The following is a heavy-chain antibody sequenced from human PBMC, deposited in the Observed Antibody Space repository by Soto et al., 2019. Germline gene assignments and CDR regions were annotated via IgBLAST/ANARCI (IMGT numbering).Heavy chain of an antibody. V-gene: IGHV1-58*01. Sequence: QMQLMQSGPEVKKPGTSVRVSCKASGFTFISSAVQWVRQARGRRLEWIGWIAVGSANTNYAQEFQERVIMTRDMSTSTAYMELSSLRSDDTAVYYCAAKRVTLRRAATGFDLWGQGTMVTVSS. CDR3: AAKRVTLRRAATGFDL. D-gene: IGHD6-25*01. J-gene: IGHJ3*01. CDR1: GFTFISSA. CDR2: IAVGSANT.